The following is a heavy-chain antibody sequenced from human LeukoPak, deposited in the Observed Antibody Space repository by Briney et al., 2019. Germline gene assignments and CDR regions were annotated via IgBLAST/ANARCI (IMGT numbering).Heavy chain of an antibody. CDR2: ITGSGGST. Sequence: GGSLRLSCSASGFTFSSYGMHWVRQAPGKGLEWVSSITGSGGSTQYADSVQGRFTISRDNSKNTLYLQMSGLRAEDTAVYYCAKDPNGDYIGAFDIWGQGTMVTVSS. CDR1: GFTFSSYG. D-gene: IGHD4-17*01. J-gene: IGHJ3*02. CDR3: AKDPNGDYIGAFDI. V-gene: IGHV3-23*01.